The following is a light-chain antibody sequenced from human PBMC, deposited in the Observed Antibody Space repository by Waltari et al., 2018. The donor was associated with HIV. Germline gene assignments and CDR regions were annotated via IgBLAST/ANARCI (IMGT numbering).Light chain of an antibody. CDR3: STHTTNDTLE. Sequence: QSALTQPASVSGSPGQSVTISCTGTSSHFGLYNFVSWYQQYPGNVPKVIIYDVTSRPPGVPPRFSGSRSGNTASLTISGLQVDDEAVYYCSTHTTNDTLEFGGGTKLTVL. J-gene: IGLJ2*01. CDR1: SSHFGLYNF. V-gene: IGLV2-14*03. CDR2: DVT.